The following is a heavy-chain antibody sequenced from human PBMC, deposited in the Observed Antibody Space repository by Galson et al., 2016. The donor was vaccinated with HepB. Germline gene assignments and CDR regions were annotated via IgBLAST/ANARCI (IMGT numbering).Heavy chain of an antibody. Sequence: EWVANINQAGSLKYYVDSVRGRFTISRDNAENSLFLQMNSLRAEDTAVYYCARYRRESARYYTDVWGGGTTVIVSS. CDR3: ARYRRESARYYTDV. V-gene: IGHV3-7*03. CDR2: INQAGSLK. J-gene: IGHJ6*03. D-gene: IGHD3-10*01.